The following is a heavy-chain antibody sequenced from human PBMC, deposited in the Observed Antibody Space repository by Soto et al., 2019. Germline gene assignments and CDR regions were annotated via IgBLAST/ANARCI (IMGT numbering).Heavy chain of an antibody. CDR3: ARGGSSSDNGMDV. J-gene: IGHJ6*02. CDR1: GFSFSTYS. V-gene: IGHV3-48*02. D-gene: IGHD6-6*01. CDR2: ISSRSYTI. Sequence: ESGGGLVQPGGSLRLSCAASGFSFSTYSMNWVRQAPGKGLEWVSYISSRSYTIYYVDSVKGRFTISRDNAKNSLYLQMNSLRDEDTAVYYCARGGSSSDNGMDVWGQGTTVTMSS.